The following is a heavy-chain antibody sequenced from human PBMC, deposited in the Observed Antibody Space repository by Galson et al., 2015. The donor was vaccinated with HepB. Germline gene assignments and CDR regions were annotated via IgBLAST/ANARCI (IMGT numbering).Heavy chain of an antibody. Sequence: CAISGDSVSSNSAAWNWIRQSPSRGLEWLGRTYYRSKWYNDYAVSVKSRITINPDTSKNQFSLQLNSVTPEDTAVYYCARGVIAAAGKGLGGYYYYGMDVWGQGTTVTVSS. CDR3: ARGVIAAAGKGLGGYYYYGMDV. D-gene: IGHD6-13*01. V-gene: IGHV6-1*01. J-gene: IGHJ6*02. CDR2: TYYRSKWYN. CDR1: GDSVSSNSAA.